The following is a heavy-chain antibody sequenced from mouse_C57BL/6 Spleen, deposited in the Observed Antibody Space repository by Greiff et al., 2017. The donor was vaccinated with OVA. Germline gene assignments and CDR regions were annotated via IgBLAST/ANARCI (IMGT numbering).Heavy chain of an antibody. D-gene: IGHD2-5*01. CDR2: IYPGDGDT. J-gene: IGHJ4*01. CDR3: ARVYSNYGGYAMDY. V-gene: IGHV1-80*01. Sequence: VKLMESGAELVKPGASVKISCKASGYAFSSYWMNWVKQRPGKGLEWIGQIYPGDGDTNYNGKFKGKATLTADKSSSTAYMQLSSLTSEDSAVYFCARVYSNYGGYAMDYWGQGTSVTVSS. CDR1: GYAFSSYW.